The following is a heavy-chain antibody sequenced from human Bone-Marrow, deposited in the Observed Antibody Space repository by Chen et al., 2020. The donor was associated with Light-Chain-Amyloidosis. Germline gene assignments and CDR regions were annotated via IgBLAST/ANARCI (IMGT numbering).Heavy chain of an antibody. V-gene: IGHV3-74*01. CDR1: GFPFNDYW. CDR3: TRGDCTSTSCFLDF. Sequence: EVQLVESGGGLVQPGGSLRPSCAASGFPFNDYWMHWVRQVPGKGLVWVARIKSDGSATNYADSVKGRFTVSRDNAKNTLYLQMRSLRAEDTAVYYCTRGDCTSTSCFLDFWGQGTLVTVSS. D-gene: IGHD2-2*01. J-gene: IGHJ4*02. CDR2: IKSDGSAT.